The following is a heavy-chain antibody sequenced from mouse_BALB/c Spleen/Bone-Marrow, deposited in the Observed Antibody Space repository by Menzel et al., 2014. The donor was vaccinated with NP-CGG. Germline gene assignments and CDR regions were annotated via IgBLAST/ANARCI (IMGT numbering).Heavy chain of an antibody. CDR2: ISSGGSYT. J-gene: IGHJ2*01. V-gene: IGHV5-6-4*01. Sequence: EAQVVESGGGLVKPGGSLKLSCAASGFTFSSYTMSWVRQTPEKRLEWVATISSGGSYTYYPDSLKGRFTITRGNAKNTLYLQMSSLNSEDTAMYYCTREGTNWDFDYWGQGPTLKDSS. CDR1: GFTFSSYT. D-gene: IGHD4-1*01. CDR3: TREGTNWDFDY.